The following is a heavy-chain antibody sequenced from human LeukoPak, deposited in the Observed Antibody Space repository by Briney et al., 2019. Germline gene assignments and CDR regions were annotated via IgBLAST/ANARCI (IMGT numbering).Heavy chain of an antibody. V-gene: IGHV3-23*01. CDR3: AKWAYYDFWSGHYKSHFDS. J-gene: IGHJ4*02. Sequence: AGGSLRLSCAASGFTFSSYAMSWVRQAPGKGLEWASSTSGSGGSTYYADSVKGRFTVSRDNSKNTLYSHMNTLSAEDTAVYYCAKWAYYDFWSGHYKSHFDSWGQGTLVTVSP. D-gene: IGHD3-3*01. CDR2: TSGSGGST. CDR1: GFTFSSYA.